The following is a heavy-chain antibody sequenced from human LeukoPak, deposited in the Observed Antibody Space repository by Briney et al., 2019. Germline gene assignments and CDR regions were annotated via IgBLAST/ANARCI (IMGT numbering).Heavy chain of an antibody. D-gene: IGHD1-14*01. CDR2: ISAYNGNT. CDR1: GYTFTSYG. V-gene: IGHV1-18*01. J-gene: IGHJ6*02. CDR3: ARDINRDDPKDGMDV. Sequence: GASVKVSCKASGYTFTSYGISWVRQAPGQGLEWMGWISAYNGNTNYAQKLQGRVTMTTDTSTSTAYMELRSLRSDDTAVYYCARDINRDDPKDGMDVWGQGTTVTVSS.